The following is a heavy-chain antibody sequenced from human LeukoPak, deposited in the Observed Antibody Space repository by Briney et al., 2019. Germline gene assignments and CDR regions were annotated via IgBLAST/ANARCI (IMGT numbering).Heavy chain of an antibody. Sequence: GGSLRLSCAASGFILSNYDMHWVRQAPGKGLGWVAVIWYDGSNKYYADSVKGRFTISRDNSENTLYLQMNSLRAEDTAVYYCARVSSTHYFDYWGQGTLVAVSS. CDR1: GFILSNYD. V-gene: IGHV3-33*01. CDR2: IWYDGSNK. J-gene: IGHJ4*02. CDR3: ARVSSTHYFDY. D-gene: IGHD2-2*01.